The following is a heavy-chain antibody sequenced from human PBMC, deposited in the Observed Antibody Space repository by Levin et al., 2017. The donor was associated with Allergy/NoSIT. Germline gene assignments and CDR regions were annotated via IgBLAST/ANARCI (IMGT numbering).Heavy chain of an antibody. CDR3: AGEPNSPYYYYYGLDV. CDR1: GASISNDNYY. V-gene: IGHV4-39*07. J-gene: IGHJ6*02. CDR2: VYYTGSA. D-gene: IGHD2/OR15-2a*01. Sequence: RSGGSLRLSCTVSGASISNDNYYWAWIRQPPGTGLEWIGSVYYTGSAYYNPSLKTRLTMSVDTSKNQFSLRFNSVTAADTAIYYCAGEPNSPYYYYYGLDVWGQGTAVTVSS.